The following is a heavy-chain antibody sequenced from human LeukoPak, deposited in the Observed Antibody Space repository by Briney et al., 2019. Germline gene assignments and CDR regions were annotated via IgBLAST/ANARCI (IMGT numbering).Heavy chain of an antibody. CDR1: GGSISSYY. J-gene: IGHJ3*02. CDR3: AREERGGPSGAFDI. V-gene: IGHV4-59*01. CDR2: IYYSGST. Sequence: SETLSLTCTVSGGSISSYYWSWIRQPPGKGLEWIGYIYYSGSTNYNPSLKSRVTISVDTSKNQFSLKLSSVTAADTAAYYCAREERGGPSGAFDIWGQGTMVTVSS. D-gene: IGHD3-10*01.